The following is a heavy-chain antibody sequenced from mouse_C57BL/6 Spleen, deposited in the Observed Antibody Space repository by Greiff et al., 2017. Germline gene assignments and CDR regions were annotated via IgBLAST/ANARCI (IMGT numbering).Heavy chain of an antibody. V-gene: IGHV1-55*01. CDR3: ARGPYYGSSYGRYFDV. J-gene: IGHJ1*03. D-gene: IGHD1-1*01. Sequence: QVQLQQPGAELVKPGASVKMSCKASGYTFTSYWITWVKQRPGQGLEWIGDIYPGSGSTNYNEKFKSKATLTVDTSSSTAYMQLSSLTSEDSAVYYGARGPYYGSSYGRYFDVWGTGTTVTVSS. CDR2: IYPGSGST. CDR1: GYTFTSYW.